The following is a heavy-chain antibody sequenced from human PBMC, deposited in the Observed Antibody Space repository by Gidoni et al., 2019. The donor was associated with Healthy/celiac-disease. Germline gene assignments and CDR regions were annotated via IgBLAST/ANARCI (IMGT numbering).Heavy chain of an antibody. J-gene: IGHJ4*02. Sequence: QVQLVESGGGVVQPGRSLRLSCAASGFTFSSYAMHWVRQAPGKGLEWVAVISYDGSNKYYADSVKGRFTISRDNSKNTLYLQMNSLRAEDTAVYYCARDRITYFDYWGQGTLVTVSS. CDR3: ARDRITYFDY. CDR1: GFTFSSYA. V-gene: IGHV3-30*01. CDR2: ISYDGSNK. D-gene: IGHD1-20*01.